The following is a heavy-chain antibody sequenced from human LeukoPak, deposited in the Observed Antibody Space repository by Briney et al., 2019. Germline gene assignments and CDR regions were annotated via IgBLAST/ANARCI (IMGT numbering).Heavy chain of an antibody. V-gene: IGHV1-18*01. CDR2: ISAYNGKT. Sequence: ASVKGSCKASGYTFTSYSISWVRQAPGQGLEWMGWISAYNGKTNHAQNFQGRVTMTTDTSTSTAYMELRSLRSDDTAVYYCARDAKQQLGFDYWGQGTLVTVSS. J-gene: IGHJ4*02. CDR3: ARDAKQQLGFDY. CDR1: GYTFTSYS. D-gene: IGHD6-13*01.